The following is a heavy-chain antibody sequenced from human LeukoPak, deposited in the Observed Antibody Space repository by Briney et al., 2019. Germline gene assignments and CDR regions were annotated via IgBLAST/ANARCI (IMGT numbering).Heavy chain of an antibody. CDR2: ISAYNGNT. Sequence: ASVKVSCKASGYTFTSYGISWVRQAPGQGLEWMGWISAYNGNTNYAQKFQGRVTITRDTSASTAYMELSSLRSEDTAVYYCAREVGYGSGSYYGYWGQGTLVTVSS. V-gene: IGHV1-18*01. CDR1: GYTFTSYG. CDR3: AREVGYGSGSYYGY. J-gene: IGHJ4*02. D-gene: IGHD3-10*01.